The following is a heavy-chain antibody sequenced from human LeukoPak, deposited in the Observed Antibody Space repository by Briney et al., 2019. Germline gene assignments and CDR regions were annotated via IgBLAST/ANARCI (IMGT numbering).Heavy chain of an antibody. CDR3: ARDVAAMVGESFY. CDR2: ISSSSSYI. CDR1: GFTFSSYS. Sequence: GGSLRLSCAASGFTFSSYSMNWVRQAPGKGLEWVSSISSSSSYIYYADSVKGRFAISRDNAKNSLYLQMNSLRAEDTAVYYCARDVAAMVGESFYWGQGTLVTVSS. J-gene: IGHJ4*02. D-gene: IGHD5-18*01. V-gene: IGHV3-21*01.